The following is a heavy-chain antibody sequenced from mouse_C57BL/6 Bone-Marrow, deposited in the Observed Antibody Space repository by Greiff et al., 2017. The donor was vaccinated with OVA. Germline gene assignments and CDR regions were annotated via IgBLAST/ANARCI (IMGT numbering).Heavy chain of an antibody. Sequence: VQLKESGPGLVKPSQTVFLTCTVTGISITTGNYRWSWIRQFPGNKLEWIGYIYYSGTITYNPSLTSRTTITRDTPKNQFFLEMNSLTAEDTATYYCAREGNYVGYAMDYWGQGTSVTVSS. CDR1: GISITTGNYR. D-gene: IGHD1-1*01. V-gene: IGHV3-5*01. CDR2: IYYSGTI. J-gene: IGHJ4*01. CDR3: AREGNYVGYAMDY.